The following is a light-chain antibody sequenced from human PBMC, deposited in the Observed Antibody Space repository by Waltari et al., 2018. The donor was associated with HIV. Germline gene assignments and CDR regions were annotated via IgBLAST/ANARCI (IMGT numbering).Light chain of an antibody. J-gene: IGKJ1*01. CDR1: QTVLYISYNKNY. CDR2: WAS. Sequence: DIVMTQSPDSLAVSLGERATINCKSSQTVLYISYNKNYLAWYQQKPGQPPKLLMYWASTREPGVPDRLRGRGSGTGCILTLSGRQPEELAVYHGQHYGGSPWTSGQWTMVEIK. V-gene: IGKV4-1*01. CDR3: QHYGGSPWT.